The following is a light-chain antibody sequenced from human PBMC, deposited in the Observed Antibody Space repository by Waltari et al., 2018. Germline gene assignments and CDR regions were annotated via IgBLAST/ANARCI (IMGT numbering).Light chain of an antibody. CDR3: QQYSSESYT. J-gene: IGKJ2*01. CDR1: QSIGYW. V-gene: IGKV1-5*03. Sequence: DIQMTQSPSTLSASVGDRVTITCRASQSIGYWLAWYQKKPGKAPKLLIQKASSLQGGIPSRFGGSGSGTEFTLTISSLQPDDSATYHCQQYSSESYTFGQGTKLEIK. CDR2: KAS.